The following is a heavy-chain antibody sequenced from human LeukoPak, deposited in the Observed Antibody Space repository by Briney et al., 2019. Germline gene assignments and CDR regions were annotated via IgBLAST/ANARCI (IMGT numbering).Heavy chain of an antibody. Sequence: SETLSLTCTVSGCSISSYYWSWIRQPPGKGLEWIGYIFYSGSTSYNPSLKSRVTISVDTSKNQFSLKLSSVTAADTAVYYCARVPAHYCSSTSCDDSWFDPWGQGTLVTVSS. CDR2: IFYSGST. D-gene: IGHD2-2*01. J-gene: IGHJ5*02. V-gene: IGHV4-59*08. CDR3: ARVPAHYCSSTSCDDSWFDP. CDR1: GCSISSYY.